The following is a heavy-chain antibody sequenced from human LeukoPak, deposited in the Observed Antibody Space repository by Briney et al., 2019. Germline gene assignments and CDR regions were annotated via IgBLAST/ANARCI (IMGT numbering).Heavy chain of an antibody. CDR1: GGTFGSYA. CDR3: ARDSDYYDSSGYYQRGEYFQH. Sequence: ESSVKVSCKASGGTFGSYAISWVRQAPGQGLEWMGGIIPIFGTANYAQKFQGRVTITTDESTSTAYMELSSLRSEDTAVYYCARDSDYYDSSGYYQRGEYFQHWGQGTLVTVSS. D-gene: IGHD3-22*01. J-gene: IGHJ1*01. V-gene: IGHV1-69*05. CDR2: IIPIFGTA.